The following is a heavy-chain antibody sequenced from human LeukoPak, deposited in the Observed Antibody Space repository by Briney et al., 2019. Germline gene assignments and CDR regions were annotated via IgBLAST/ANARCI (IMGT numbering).Heavy chain of an antibody. CDR2: ISYDGSNK. CDR3: ARDWLNTMVRGPDY. CDR1: GFTFSSYA. J-gene: IGHJ4*02. V-gene: IGHV3-30-3*01. D-gene: IGHD3-10*01. Sequence: PGGSLRLSCAASGFTFSSYAMHWVRQAPGKGLEWVAVISYDGSNKYYADSVKGRFTISRDNAKNSLYLQMNSLRAEDTAVYYCARDWLNTMVRGPDYWGQGTLVTVSS.